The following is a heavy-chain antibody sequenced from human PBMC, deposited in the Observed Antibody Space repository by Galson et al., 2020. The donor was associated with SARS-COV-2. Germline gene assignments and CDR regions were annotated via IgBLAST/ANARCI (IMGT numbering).Heavy chain of an antibody. Sequence: GESLKISCVASGFIFSSYAMNWVRQAPGKGLEWVAFISYDGVNKYYADSDSVKGRFTISRDNSKNTLYLQMNSLRAEDTAVYYCARGLIWFGELLHAFDVWGQGTMVTVSS. J-gene: IGHJ3*01. V-gene: IGHV3-30*04. CDR2: ISYDGVNK. D-gene: IGHD3-10*01. CDR3: ARGLIWFGELLHAFDV. CDR1: GFIFSSYA.